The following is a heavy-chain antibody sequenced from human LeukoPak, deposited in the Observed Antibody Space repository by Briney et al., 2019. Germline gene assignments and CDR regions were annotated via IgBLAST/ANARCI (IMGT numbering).Heavy chain of an antibody. V-gene: IGHV1-18*01. J-gene: IGHJ4*02. CDR2: ISAYNGNT. CDR3: ARTASIAAAGTFDY. CDR1: GYTFTSYG. D-gene: IGHD6-13*01. Sequence: ASVKVSCKASGYTFTSYGISWVRQAPGQGLEWMGWISAYNGNTNYAQKLQGRVTMTTDTSTSTAYTELRSLRSDDTAVYYCARTASIAAAGTFDYWGQGTLVTVSS.